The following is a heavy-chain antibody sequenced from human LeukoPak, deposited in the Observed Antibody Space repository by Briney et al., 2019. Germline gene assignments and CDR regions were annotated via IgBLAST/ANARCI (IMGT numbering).Heavy chain of an antibody. J-gene: IGHJ4*02. CDR1: GFTFSSYS. CDR2: ISSSSSYI. V-gene: IGHV3-21*01. D-gene: IGHD3-10*01. CDR3: AREGYYGSGSYREYYFDY. Sequence: PGGSLRLSCAGSGFTFSSYSMNWVRQPPGKGLEWVSSISSSSSYIYYVDSVKGRFTISRDNAKNSLFLQMNGLRAEDTAVYYCAREGYYGSGSYREYYFDYWGQGTLVTVSS.